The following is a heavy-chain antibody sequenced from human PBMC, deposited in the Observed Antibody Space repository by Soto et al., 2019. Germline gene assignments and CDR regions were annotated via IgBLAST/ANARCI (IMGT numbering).Heavy chain of an antibody. V-gene: IGHV2-5*02. D-gene: IGHD6-19*01. J-gene: IGHJ4*02. CDR3: AHILGEGYSSVYYFDY. CDR1: AFSLSTGGVG. Sequence: SGPTLVNPTQTLTLTCTFSAFSLSTGGVGVGWIRQPPGKALEWLALIYWDDDKRYSPSLRSRLTITKDTSKNQVVLTMTNMDPVDTATYYCAHILGEGYSSVYYFDYWGQGTLVTVSS. CDR2: IYWDDDK.